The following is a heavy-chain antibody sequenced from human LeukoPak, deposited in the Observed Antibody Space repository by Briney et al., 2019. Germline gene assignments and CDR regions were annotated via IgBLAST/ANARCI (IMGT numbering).Heavy chain of an antibody. CDR1: GFTFSSYW. D-gene: IGHD4-17*01. J-gene: IGHJ4*02. CDR3: AKPTTVTTIDSFDY. Sequence: GGSLRLSCAASGFTFSSYWMHWVRQAPGKGLVWVSAIRGSGGSTYYADSVKGRFTISRDNSKNTLYLQMNSLRAEDTAVYYCAKPTTVTTIDSFDYWGQGTLVTVSS. CDR2: IRGSGGST. V-gene: IGHV3-23*01.